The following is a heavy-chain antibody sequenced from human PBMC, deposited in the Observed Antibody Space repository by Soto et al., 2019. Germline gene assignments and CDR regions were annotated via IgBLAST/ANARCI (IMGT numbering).Heavy chain of an antibody. Sequence: GGSLRLSCAASGFTFSSYAMSWVRQAPGKGLEWVSAISGSGGSTYYADSVKGRFTISRDNSKNTLYLQMNSLRAEDTAVYYCAKDRASREDYGPNNQFDYWGQGTLVTVSS. CDR2: ISGSGGST. CDR1: GFTFSSYA. V-gene: IGHV3-23*01. CDR3: AKDRASREDYGPNNQFDY. J-gene: IGHJ4*02. D-gene: IGHD3-10*01.